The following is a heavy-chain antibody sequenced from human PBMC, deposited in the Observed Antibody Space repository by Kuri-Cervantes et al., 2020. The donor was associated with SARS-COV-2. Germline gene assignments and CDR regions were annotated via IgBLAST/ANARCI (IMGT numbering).Heavy chain of an antibody. Sequence: GGSLRLSCAASGFTFTDYYMSWIRLTPGKGLEWVSYITGSGSAMYYAESVKGRFTISRDNAKNSLYLQMNSLRVEDTAVYYCARGDSSFSDYWGRGTLVTVSS. V-gene: IGHV3-11*04. CDR1: GFTFTDYY. CDR3: ARGDSSFSDY. J-gene: IGHJ4*02. CDR2: ITGSGSAM. D-gene: IGHD4-11*01.